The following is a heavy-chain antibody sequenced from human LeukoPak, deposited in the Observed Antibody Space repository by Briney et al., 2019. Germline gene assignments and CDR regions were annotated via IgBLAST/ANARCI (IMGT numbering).Heavy chain of an antibody. CDR2: IYYSGST. V-gene: IGHV4-59*11. D-gene: IGHD6-6*01. CDR1: GGSISSHY. J-gene: IGHJ3*02. Sequence: SETLSLTCTVSGGSISSHYWSWIRQPPGKGLEWIGYIYYSGSTNYNPSLKSRVTISVDTSNNQFSLKLSSVTAADTAVYYCARVSGSSDAFDIWGQGTMVTVSS. CDR3: ARVSGSSDAFDI.